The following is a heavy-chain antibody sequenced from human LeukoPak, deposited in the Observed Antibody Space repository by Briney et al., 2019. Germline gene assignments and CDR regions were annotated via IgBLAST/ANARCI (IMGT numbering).Heavy chain of an antibody. Sequence: PGGSLRLSCAASGFTFSSYWMHWVRQAPGKGLVLVSRISSDGSSTSYADSVKGRFTISRDNAKNTLYLQMNSLRAEDTAVYHCARTTGSKNAFDIWGQGTIVTVSS. CDR1: GFTFSSYW. J-gene: IGHJ3*02. V-gene: IGHV3-74*01. D-gene: IGHD1-26*01. CDR3: ARTTGSKNAFDI. CDR2: ISSDGSST.